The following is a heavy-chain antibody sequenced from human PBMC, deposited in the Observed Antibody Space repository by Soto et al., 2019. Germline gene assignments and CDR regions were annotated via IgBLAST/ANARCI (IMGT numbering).Heavy chain of an antibody. Sequence: QVQLQQWGAGLWKPSETLALTCAVYGLAFSGYYWSWIRQPPGKGLEWIGEINHSGSTNYNPSLTSRVTISVDTSKNQFSLKLSSVNAADTAVYYCARGTNWGQGTLVTVSS. CDR3: ARGTN. CDR1: GLAFSGYY. J-gene: IGHJ4*02. CDR2: INHSGST. V-gene: IGHV4-34*01. D-gene: IGHD1-1*01.